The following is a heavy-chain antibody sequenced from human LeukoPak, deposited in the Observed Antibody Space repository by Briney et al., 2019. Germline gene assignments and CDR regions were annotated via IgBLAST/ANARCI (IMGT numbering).Heavy chain of an antibody. D-gene: IGHD3-22*01. CDR2: IYYSGST. CDR3: ARVTGYMIEDYFDY. Sequence: SETLSLTCTVSGGSISSYYWSWIRQPPGKGPEWIGYIYYSGSTNYNPSLKSRVTISVETSKNQFSLKLSSVTAADTAVYYCARVTGYMIEDYFDYWGQGTLVTVSS. J-gene: IGHJ4*02. CDR1: GGSISSYY. V-gene: IGHV4-59*01.